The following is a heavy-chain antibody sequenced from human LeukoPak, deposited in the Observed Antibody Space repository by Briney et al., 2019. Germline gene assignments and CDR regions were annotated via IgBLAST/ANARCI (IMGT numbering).Heavy chain of an antibody. J-gene: IGHJ4*02. Sequence: GASVKVSCKASGYTFTSYDINWVRQATGQALEWMGWMNPNSGNTGYAQKFQGRVTMTRNTSISTAYMELSSLRSEDTAVYYCARTWRTTVTTPGYWGQGTLVTVSS. CDR3: ARTWRTTVTTPGY. CDR2: MNPNSGNT. D-gene: IGHD4-17*01. V-gene: IGHV1-8*01. CDR1: GYTFTSYD.